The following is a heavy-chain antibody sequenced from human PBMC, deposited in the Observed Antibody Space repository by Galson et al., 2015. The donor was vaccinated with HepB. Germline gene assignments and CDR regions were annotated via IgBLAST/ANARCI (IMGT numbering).Heavy chain of an antibody. CDR1: GYTFTNYG. J-gene: IGHJ4*02. V-gene: IGHV1-18*04. D-gene: IGHD5-18*01. Sequence: QSGAEVKKPGASVKVSCKASGYTFTNYGISWVRQAPGQGLEWMGWISAYNGKTRYAQKLQGRATMTTDTSTSTAHMELRSLRSDDTAVYYCARQVDTTMALPDYWGQGTLVTVSS. CDR3: ARQVDTTMALPDY. CDR2: ISAYNGKT.